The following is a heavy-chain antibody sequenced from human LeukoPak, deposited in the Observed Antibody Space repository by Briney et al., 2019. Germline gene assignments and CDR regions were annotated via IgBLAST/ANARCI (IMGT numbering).Heavy chain of an antibody. J-gene: IGHJ4*02. CDR3: ARDSVEPYFVY. Sequence: SETLSLTCAVYGGSFSGYYWSWIRQPPGKGLEWIGTIYHSGITYYNPSLKSRVTISVDTSKNQFSLKLSSVTAADTAVYYCARDSVEPYFVYWGQGTLVTVSS. D-gene: IGHD1-14*01. CDR2: IYHSGIT. CDR1: GGSFSGYY. V-gene: IGHV4-34*01.